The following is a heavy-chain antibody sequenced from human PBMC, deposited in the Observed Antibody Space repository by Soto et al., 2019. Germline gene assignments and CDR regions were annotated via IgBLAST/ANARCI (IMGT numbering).Heavy chain of an antibody. D-gene: IGHD2-15*01. CDR2: VDQSGST. CDR3: ARDRQRGYCTGGSCYSYFDY. J-gene: IGHJ4*01. Sequence: QVQLQQWGAGLLKPSETLSLTCAIYGGSFSGYYWSWIRQPPGMGLEWIGEVDQSGSTNYNPSLKSRVIISGDTSKNQFSLKLNSVTAADTAVYYCARDRQRGYCTGGSCYSYFDYWGHGALVTVSS. V-gene: IGHV4-34*01. CDR1: GGSFSGYY.